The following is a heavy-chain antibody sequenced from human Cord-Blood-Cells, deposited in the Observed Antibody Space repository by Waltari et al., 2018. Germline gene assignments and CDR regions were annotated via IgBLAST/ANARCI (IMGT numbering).Heavy chain of an antibody. CDR1: GFTFSSYG. CDR3: AKSLGVVVVAADY. D-gene: IGHD2-15*01. V-gene: IGHV3-30*18. J-gene: IGHJ4*02. CDR2: ISYDGSNK. Sequence: QVQLVESGGGVVQPGWSRRLSCAASGFTFSSYGMPWVRQAPGKGLEWVTVISYDGSNKYYADSVKGRFTISRDNSKNTLYLQMNSLRAEDTAVYYCAKSLGVVVVAADYWGQGTLVTVSS.